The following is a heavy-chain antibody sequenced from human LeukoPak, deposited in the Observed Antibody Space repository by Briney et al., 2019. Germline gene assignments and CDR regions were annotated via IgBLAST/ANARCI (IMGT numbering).Heavy chain of an antibody. CDR1: GFTFSSYW. CDR2: IKQDGSEK. D-gene: IGHD5-18*01. Sequence: GGSLRLSCAASGFTFSSYWMTWVRQAPGKGLEWVANIKQDGSEKYYVDSVKGRFTISRDNAKNSLYLQVNSLRAEDTAVYYCARETVDTAFDYWGQGTLVTVSS. CDR3: ARETVDTAFDY. V-gene: IGHV3-7*01. J-gene: IGHJ4*02.